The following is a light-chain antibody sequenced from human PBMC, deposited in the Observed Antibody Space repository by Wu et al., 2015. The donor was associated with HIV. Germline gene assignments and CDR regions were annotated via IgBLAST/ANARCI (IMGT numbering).Light chain of an antibody. CDR1: QDIRND. J-gene: IGKJ3*01. V-gene: IGKV1-39*01. Sequence: IQMTQSPSSLSASVGDRVSITCRASQDIRNDLGWYQQKPGKAPKLLIYGASSLQSGVPSRFSGSGSGTDFTLTIRSLQPEDFATYFCQQTYSTPRVTFGPGTKVDI. CDR2: GAS. CDR3: QQTYSTPRVT.